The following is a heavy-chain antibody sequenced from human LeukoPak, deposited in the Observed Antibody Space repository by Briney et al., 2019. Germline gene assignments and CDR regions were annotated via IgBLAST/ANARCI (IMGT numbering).Heavy chain of an antibody. CDR2: ISGDGRDI. J-gene: IGHJ3*01. Sequence: GGSLRLSCTVSGFTLSSYEMSWIRQAPGKGLEWVSAISGDGRDIFYADAVKGRFTISRDNSKNTLYLQMNSLRDEDTALYYCAIHGGGTIRIEAFDVWGQGTMVTISS. CDR1: GFTLSSYE. CDR3: AIHGGGTIRIEAFDV. D-gene: IGHD3-3*01. V-gene: IGHV3-23*01.